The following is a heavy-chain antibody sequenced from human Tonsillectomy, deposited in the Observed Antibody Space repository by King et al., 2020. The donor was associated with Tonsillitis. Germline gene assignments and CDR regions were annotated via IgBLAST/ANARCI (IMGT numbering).Heavy chain of an antibody. CDR1: GDSISSSNYY. CDR3: ARQYSGTYYGFKWFDP. CDR2: MYSSVST. D-gene: IGHD1-26*01. J-gene: IGHJ5*02. Sequence: QLQESGPGLVKPSETLSFTCTVSGDSISSSNYYWGWIRQPPGKGLEWIGSMYSSVSTFYNPSLKSRVIISVDTSKNQFSLKLSSVTAADTAVYYCARQYSGTYYGFKWFDPWGQGTLVTVSS. V-gene: IGHV4-39*07.